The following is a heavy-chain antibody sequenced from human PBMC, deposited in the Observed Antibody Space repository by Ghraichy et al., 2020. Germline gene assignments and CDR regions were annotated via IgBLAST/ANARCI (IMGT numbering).Heavy chain of an antibody. J-gene: IGHJ4*02. Sequence: SETLSLTCAVYGGSFSGYYWSWIRQPPGKGLEWIGEIDHSGSTNYNPSLKSRVTISVDTSKNQFSLTLSSVTAADTAVYYCARGPRYSSSWYNYWGQGTLVTVSS. D-gene: IGHD6-13*01. CDR3: ARGPRYSSSWYNY. CDR2: IDHSGST. V-gene: IGHV4-34*01. CDR1: GGSFSGYY.